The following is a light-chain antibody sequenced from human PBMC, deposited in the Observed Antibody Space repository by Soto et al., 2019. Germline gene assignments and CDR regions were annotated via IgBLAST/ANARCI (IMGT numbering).Light chain of an antibody. CDR3: ASWDDSLDIYV. CDR1: NSNIGDNT. J-gene: IGLJ1*01. V-gene: IGLV1-44*01. Sequence: QSVLTQPPSTSGTPRQRLDISCSGSNSNIGDNTVNWYQQLPGTAPRLLIYSSNQRPSGVPDRFSGSKSGTSASLAISGLQSDDEADYYCASWDDSLDIYVFGAGTKLTVL. CDR2: SSN.